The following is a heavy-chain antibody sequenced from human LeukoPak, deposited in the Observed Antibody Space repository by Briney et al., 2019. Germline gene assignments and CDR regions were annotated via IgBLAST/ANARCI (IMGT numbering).Heavy chain of an antibody. CDR2: IYYSGST. CDR3: ARRSYYDSSVAFDP. CDR1: GGSISSGSYY. J-gene: IGHJ5*02. V-gene: IGHV4-31*03. D-gene: IGHD3-22*01. Sequence: PSQTLSLTCTVSGGSISSGSYYWSWIRQHPGKGLEWIGYIYYSGSTYYNPSLKSRVTISVDTSKNQFSLKLSSVTAADTAVYYCARRSYYDSSVAFDPWGQGTLVTVSS.